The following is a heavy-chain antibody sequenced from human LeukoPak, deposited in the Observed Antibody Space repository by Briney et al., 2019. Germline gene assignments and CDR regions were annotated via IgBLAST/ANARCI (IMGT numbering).Heavy chain of an antibody. D-gene: IGHD2-15*01. CDR3: ARIFKGYDPYDY. CDR1: GYTFTDYY. CDR2: INPNSGGT. J-gene: IGHJ4*02. Sequence: ASVKVSCKTSGYTFTDYYIHWVRQAPGQGPEWMGWINPNSGGTNYAQNLQGRVTMTRDTSISTAYMELSRLRSDDTAVYYCARIFKGYDPYDYWGQGTLVTVSS. V-gene: IGHV1-2*02.